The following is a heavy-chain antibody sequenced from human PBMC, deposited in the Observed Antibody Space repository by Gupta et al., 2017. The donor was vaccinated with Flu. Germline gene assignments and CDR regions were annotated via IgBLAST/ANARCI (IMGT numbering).Heavy chain of an antibody. J-gene: IGHJ3*02. Sequence: GVTWVRQAPGQGLECLGWNSAYNGDTHYPQRLQGRITMTTDTSTSTAYMELRSLTSEGTAVYYCARKSDGFDMWGQGTMVTVSS. V-gene: IGHV1-18*01. CDR1: G. CDR2: NSAYNGDT. CDR3: ARKSDGFDM.